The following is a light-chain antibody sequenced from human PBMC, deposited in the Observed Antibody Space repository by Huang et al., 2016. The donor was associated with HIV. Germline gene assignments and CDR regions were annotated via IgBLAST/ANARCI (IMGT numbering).Light chain of an antibody. Sequence: EIVLTQSPATLSLSPGERATLSCRASQSVHSYLAWYQQKPGQAPRLLIYYASNRATGIPARCSGSGSGTDFTLTISNLQSEDFAVYYCQQRSAWPLTFGGGTKVVI. V-gene: IGKV3-11*01. CDR3: QQRSAWPLT. J-gene: IGKJ4*01. CDR2: YAS. CDR1: QSVHSY.